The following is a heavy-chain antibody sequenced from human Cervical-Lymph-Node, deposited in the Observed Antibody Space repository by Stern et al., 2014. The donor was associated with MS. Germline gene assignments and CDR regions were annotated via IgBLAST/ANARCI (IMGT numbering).Heavy chain of an antibody. V-gene: IGHV2-70*04. CDR1: GFSLNTTGMR. CDR3: ARTLLRPYYFDY. Sequence: QVTLKESGPALVTPTETLTMTCTFSGFSLNTTGMRVSWIRQPPGKALEWLARIDWDDDEFYSTSLRTRVTISKDTSKNQVVLTVTNVDPVDTATYYCARTLLRPYYFDYWGQGILVTVSS. J-gene: IGHJ4*02. CDR2: IDWDDDE.